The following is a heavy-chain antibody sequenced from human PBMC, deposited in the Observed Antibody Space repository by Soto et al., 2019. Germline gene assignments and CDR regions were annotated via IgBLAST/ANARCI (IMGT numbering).Heavy chain of an antibody. D-gene: IGHD6-19*01. CDR1: GCSISSYY. J-gene: IGHJ3*02. CDR3: ARQGIAVTPRDAFDI. V-gene: IGHV4-59*08. Sequence: SETLSLTCTVSGCSISSYYWSWIRQPPGKGLEWIGYIYYSGSTNYNPSLKSRVTISVDTSKNQFSLKLSSVTAADTAVYYCARQGIAVTPRDAFDIWCQGTMVT. CDR2: IYYSGST.